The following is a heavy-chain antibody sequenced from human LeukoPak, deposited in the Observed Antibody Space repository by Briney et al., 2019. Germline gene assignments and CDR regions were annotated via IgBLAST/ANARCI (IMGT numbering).Heavy chain of an antibody. J-gene: IGHJ5*02. Sequence: SETLSLTCTVSGGSISSSNYYWGWIRQPPGKGQEWIGSIYYSGSTYYNPSLKSRVTISVDTSKNQFSLKLSSVTAADTAVYYCARDGGIEAAVSYPYNWFDPWGQGTLVTVSS. CDR2: IYYSGST. D-gene: IGHD6-13*01. CDR3: ARDGGIEAAVSYPYNWFDP. CDR1: GGSISSSNYY. V-gene: IGHV4-39*02.